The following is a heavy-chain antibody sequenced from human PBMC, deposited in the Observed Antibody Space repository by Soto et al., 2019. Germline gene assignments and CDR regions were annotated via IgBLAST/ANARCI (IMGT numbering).Heavy chain of an antibody. CDR3: AAGYTTGPDAFDI. V-gene: IGHV5-51*01. CDR2: IFPGDSDT. Sequence: GESLKISCKGRGYNFANYWIGWVRQMPGKGLGWMGMIFPGDSDTKNSQSLQGQITMSVDKSDSSAYLQWRSLKASDTAMYYCAAGYTTGPDAFDIWGQGTMVTVSS. CDR1: GYNFANYW. J-gene: IGHJ3*02. D-gene: IGHD6-13*01.